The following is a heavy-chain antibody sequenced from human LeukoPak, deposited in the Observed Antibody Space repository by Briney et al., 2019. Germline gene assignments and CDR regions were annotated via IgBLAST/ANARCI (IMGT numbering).Heavy chain of an antibody. CDR1: GFTFSSHG. Sequence: GGSLRLSCAASGFTFSSHGMNWVRQAPGKGLEWVSVIYSGRSTSYADSVKGRFTIFRDNSKNTLDLQINSLRAEDTAVYYCARDNMGFDYWGQGTLVTVYS. J-gene: IGHJ4*02. CDR3: ARDNMGFDY. D-gene: IGHD2/OR15-2a*01. CDR2: IYSGRST. V-gene: IGHV3-66*01.